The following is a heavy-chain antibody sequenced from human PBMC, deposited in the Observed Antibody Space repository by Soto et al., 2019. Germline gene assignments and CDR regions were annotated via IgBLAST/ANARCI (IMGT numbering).Heavy chain of an antibody. CDR2: IYPGDSDT. J-gene: IGHJ5*02. Sequence: GESLKISCTGSGYAFTSYWIAWVRQMPGKGLEWMGIIYPGDSDTRYSPSFQGQVTISADKSITTAYLQWSSLKASDTAMCYCARGYCTTTICDPWFDPWGQGTLVTVSS. CDR1: GYAFTSYW. CDR3: ARGYCTTTICDPWFDP. D-gene: IGHD2-2*01. V-gene: IGHV5-51*01.